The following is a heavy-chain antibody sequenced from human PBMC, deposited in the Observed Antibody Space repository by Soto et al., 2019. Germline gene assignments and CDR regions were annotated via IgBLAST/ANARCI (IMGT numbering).Heavy chain of an antibody. J-gene: IGHJ5*02. CDR2: IYYSGST. V-gene: IGHV4-39*01. D-gene: IGHD1-26*01. CDR3: ARLEVGELRFYNWFDP. Sequence: SETLSLTCTVSGGSISSSSYYWGWIRQPPGKGLEWIGSIYYSGSTYYNPSLKSRVTISVDTSKNQFSLKLSSVTAADTAVYYCARLEVGELRFYNWFDPWGQGTLVTVSS. CDR1: GGSISSSSYY.